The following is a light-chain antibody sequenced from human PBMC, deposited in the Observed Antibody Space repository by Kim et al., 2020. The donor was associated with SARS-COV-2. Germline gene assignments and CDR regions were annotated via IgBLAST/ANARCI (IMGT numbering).Light chain of an antibody. CDR3: QAWDSSTGV. CDR2: QDS. Sequence: SYELTQPPSVSVSPGQTASITCSGDKLGDKYACWYQQKPGQSPVLVIYQDSKRPSGIPERFSGSNSGNTDTLTISGTQTMDEADYYCQAWDSSTGVFGGGTQLTVL. CDR1: KLGDKY. J-gene: IGLJ3*02. V-gene: IGLV3-1*01.